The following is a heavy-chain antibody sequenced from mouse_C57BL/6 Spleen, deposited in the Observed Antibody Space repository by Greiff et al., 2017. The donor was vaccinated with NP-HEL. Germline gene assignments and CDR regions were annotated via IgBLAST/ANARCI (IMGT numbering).Heavy chain of an antibody. CDR3: TRPGGSSCFDY. CDR2: IDPETGGT. CDR1: GYTFTDYE. Sequence: VQLQESGAELVRPGASVTLSCKASGYTFTDYEMHWVKQTPVHGLEWIGAIDPETGGTAYNQKFKGKAILTADKSSSTAYMGLRSLTSEDAAVYYCTRPGGSSCFDYWGQGTTLTVSS. V-gene: IGHV1-15*01. D-gene: IGHD1-1*01. J-gene: IGHJ2*01.